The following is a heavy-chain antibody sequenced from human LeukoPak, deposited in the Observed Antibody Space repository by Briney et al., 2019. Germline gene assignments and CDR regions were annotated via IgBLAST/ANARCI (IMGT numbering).Heavy chain of an antibody. Sequence: GGTLRLSCAASGFTFSSYGMSWVRQAPGKGLEWVSAISGSGGSTYYADSVKGRFTISRDNSKNTLYLQMNSLRAEDTAVYYCAKTATRSIQVWDYWGQGTLVTVSS. CDR1: GFTFSSYG. D-gene: IGHD3-16*01. V-gene: IGHV3-23*01. CDR3: AKTATRSIQVWDY. CDR2: ISGSGGST. J-gene: IGHJ4*02.